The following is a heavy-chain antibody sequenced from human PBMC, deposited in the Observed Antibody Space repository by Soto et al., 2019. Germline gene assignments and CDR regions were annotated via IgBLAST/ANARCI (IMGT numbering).Heavy chain of an antibody. CDR1: GYTFTSYA. J-gene: IGHJ4*02. CDR2: INAGNGNT. V-gene: IGHV1-3*01. D-gene: IGHD3-22*01. CDR3: ASAAYYYESSGYYPGDY. Sequence: GASVKVSCKASGYTFTSYAMHWVRQAPGQRLEWMGWINAGNGNTKYSQKFQGRVTITRDTSASTAYMELSSLRSEDTAVYYCASAAYYYESSGYYPGDYWGQGTRVTVSS.